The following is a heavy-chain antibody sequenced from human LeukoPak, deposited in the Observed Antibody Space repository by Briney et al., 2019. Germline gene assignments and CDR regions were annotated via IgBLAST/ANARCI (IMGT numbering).Heavy chain of an antibody. Sequence: SLRLSCAASGFTFDDYAMHWVRQAPGKGLEWFSGISWNSGSIGYADSVKGRFTISRDNAKNSLYLQMNSLRAEDTALYYCAKPSYGSRYSDYWGQGTLVTVSS. CDR3: AKPSYGSRYSDY. J-gene: IGHJ4*02. CDR1: GFTFDDYA. D-gene: IGHD4-17*01. V-gene: IGHV3-9*01. CDR2: ISWNSGSI.